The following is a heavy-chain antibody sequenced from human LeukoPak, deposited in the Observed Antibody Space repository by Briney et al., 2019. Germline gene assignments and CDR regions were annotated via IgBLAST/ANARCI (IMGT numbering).Heavy chain of an antibody. CDR1: GGSISSGGYY. D-gene: IGHD6-6*01. CDR3: ARAEAARKNWYFDL. J-gene: IGHJ2*01. Sequence: NPSQTLSLTCTVSGGSISSGGYYWSWIRQHPGKGLEWIVYIYYSGSTYYNPSLKSRVTISVDTSKNQFSLKLSSVTAADTAVYYCARAEAARKNWYFDLWGRGTLVTVSS. CDR2: IYYSGST. V-gene: IGHV4-31*03.